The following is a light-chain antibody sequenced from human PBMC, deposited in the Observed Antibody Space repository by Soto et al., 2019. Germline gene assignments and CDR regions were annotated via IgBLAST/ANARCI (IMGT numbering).Light chain of an antibody. Sequence: EIVLKQSPGTLSLSPGERAALSCRASRTVSANYLAWYQQKPGQAPRLLIYGVSSRAAGVPDRFSASGSGTDFTLTISRLEPEDFAVYYCQQSDSSPLLTFGGGSRVEIK. V-gene: IGKV3-20*01. CDR1: RTVSANY. CDR2: GVS. J-gene: IGKJ4*01. CDR3: QQSDSSPLLT.